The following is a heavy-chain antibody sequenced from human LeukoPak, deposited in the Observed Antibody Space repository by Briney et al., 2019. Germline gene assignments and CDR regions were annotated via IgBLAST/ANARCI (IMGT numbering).Heavy chain of an antibody. CDR2: ISGSGDST. J-gene: IGHJ4*02. CDR1: GLTFSSYA. D-gene: IGHD6-13*01. V-gene: IGHV3-23*01. Sequence: PGGSLRLSCAASGLTFSSYAMSWVRQAPGKGLEWVSAISGSGDSTYYADSVQGRFTISRDNSKNTLYLQINSLRAEDTAVYYCAKDRTSSSWQLYYFDYWGQGSLVTVSS. CDR3: AKDRTSSSWQLYYFDY.